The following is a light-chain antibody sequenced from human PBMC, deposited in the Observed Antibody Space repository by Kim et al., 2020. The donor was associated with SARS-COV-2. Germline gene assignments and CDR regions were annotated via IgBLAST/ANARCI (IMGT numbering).Light chain of an antibody. Sequence: GERATLSCRASQSVSSTYLAWYQQQPGQAPRLLIYGASSRATGIPDRFSGSGSGTDFTLTISRLEPEDFAVYYCQQYGRSPGTFGQGTKVEIK. CDR2: GAS. V-gene: IGKV3-20*01. CDR3: QQYGRSPGT. J-gene: IGKJ1*01. CDR1: QSVSSTY.